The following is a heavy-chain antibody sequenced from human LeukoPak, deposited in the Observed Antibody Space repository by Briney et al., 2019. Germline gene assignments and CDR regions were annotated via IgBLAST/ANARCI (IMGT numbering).Heavy chain of an antibody. V-gene: IGHV3-21*06. CDR3: ARGTIGGNPASAY. CDR1: GFTFSTYE. Sequence: GASLRLSCAASGFTFSTYEMSWVRQAPGKGLEWVSSIGTDGYSYSAVSVKGRFTISRDNAKSTLYLQMDSLTAEDTALYYCARGTIGGNPASAYWGQGTLVTVSS. CDR2: IGTDGYS. J-gene: IGHJ4*02. D-gene: IGHD4-23*01.